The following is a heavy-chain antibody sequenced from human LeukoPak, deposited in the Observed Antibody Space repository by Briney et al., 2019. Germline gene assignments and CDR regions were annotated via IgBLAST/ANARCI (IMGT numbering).Heavy chain of an antibody. CDR1: GFTVSSNY. D-gene: IGHD6-13*01. CDR2: NYSGGST. CDR3: ARDRGGAAAGTWIFDY. Sequence: PGGSLRLSCAASGFTVSSNYMSWVRQAPGKGLEWVSVNYSGGSTYYADSVKGRFTISRDNSKNTLYLQMNSLRAEDTAVYYCARDRGGAAAGTWIFDYWGQGTLVTVSS. V-gene: IGHV3-53*01. J-gene: IGHJ4*02.